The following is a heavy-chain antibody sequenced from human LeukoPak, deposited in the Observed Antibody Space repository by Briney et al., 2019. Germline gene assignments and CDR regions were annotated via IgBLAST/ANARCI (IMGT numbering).Heavy chain of an antibody. Sequence: ASVKVSCKASGYTFTGYYMHWVRQAPGQGLEWMGWINPNSGGTNYAQKFLGRVTMTRDTSISTAYMELSRLRSEDTAIYYCARDNSVGDNAWWFDPWGQGTLVTVSS. CDR2: INPNSGGT. J-gene: IGHJ5*02. V-gene: IGHV1-2*02. CDR1: GYTFTGYY. D-gene: IGHD1-26*01. CDR3: ARDNSVGDNAWWFDP.